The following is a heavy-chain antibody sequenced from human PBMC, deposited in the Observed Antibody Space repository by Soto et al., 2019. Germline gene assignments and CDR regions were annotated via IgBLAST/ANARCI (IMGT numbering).Heavy chain of an antibody. CDR1: GYTFTNND. V-gene: IGHV1-8*01. CDR3: ASMESSGSLNLLVL. CDR2: MNPGSGDT. D-gene: IGHD6-19*01. Sequence: ASVKVSCKASGYTFTNNDVTWVRQATGQGLEWMGWMNPGSGDTGYAQKFQGRVTMARNISIATAYMELSSLRSEDTAIYYCASMESSGSLNLLVLWGQGTLVTVSS. J-gene: IGHJ5*02.